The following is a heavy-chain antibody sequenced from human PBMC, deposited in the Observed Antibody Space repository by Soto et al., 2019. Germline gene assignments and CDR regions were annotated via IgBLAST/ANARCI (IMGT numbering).Heavy chain of an antibody. V-gene: IGHV1-3*01. D-gene: IGHD2-15*01. J-gene: IGHJ4*02. CDR2: INAGNGNT. Sequence: ASVKVSCKYSGYTFTSYAIHWVSHAPGQRLEWMGWINAGNGNTKYSQKFQGRVTITRDTSASTAYMELSSLRSEDTALYYCARGPGGPDGPGDYWGQGTLVSVSS. CDR3: ARGPGGPDGPGDY. CDR1: GYTFTSYA.